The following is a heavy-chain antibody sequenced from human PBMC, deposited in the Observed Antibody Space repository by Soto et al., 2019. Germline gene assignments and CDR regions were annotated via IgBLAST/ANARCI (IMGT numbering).Heavy chain of an antibody. J-gene: IGHJ4*02. CDR3: ATELIRGGDLAIDY. Sequence: QVQLVESGGGVVQPGRSLRLSCAATGLAFSRYGMHWVRQAPGKGLEWVAVIQYDGSKRNYADPVKGRFTIARDNSKNTLYLQMDSLRDEDTAVYYCATELIRGGDLAIDYWGQGTLVTVSS. CDR2: IQYDGSKR. CDR1: GLAFSRYG. D-gene: IGHD3-10*01. V-gene: IGHV3-33*01.